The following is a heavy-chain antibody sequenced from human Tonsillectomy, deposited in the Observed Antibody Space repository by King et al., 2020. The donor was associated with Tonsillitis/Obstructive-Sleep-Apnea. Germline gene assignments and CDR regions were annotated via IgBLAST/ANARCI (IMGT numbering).Heavy chain of an antibody. D-gene: IGHD2-15*01. J-gene: IGHJ4*02. CDR2: ISSSSSYI. V-gene: IGHV3-21*01. CDR1: GFTFSSYS. CDR3: ARDSRVVAATRNDY. Sequence: VQLVESGGGLVKPGGSLRLSFEASGFTFSSYSMNWVCQAPGKGLEWVSSISSSSSYIYYTDSVKGRITISRDNAKNSLYRQMNSLRAVDTAVYYWARDSRVVAATRNDYWGQGTLVTVSS.